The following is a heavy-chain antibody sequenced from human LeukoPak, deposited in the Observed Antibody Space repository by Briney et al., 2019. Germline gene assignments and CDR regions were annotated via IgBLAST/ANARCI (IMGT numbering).Heavy chain of an antibody. CDR3: ARTTEGGYSYDYFYYYYMDV. CDR1: GYSISSGYY. Sequence: SETLSLTCTVSGYSISSGYYWGWIRQPPGKGLEWIGSIYRSGSTYYNPSLKSRVTISADTSKNQFSLKLSSVTAADTAVYYCARTTEGGYSYDYFYYYYMDVWGKGTTVTISS. J-gene: IGHJ6*03. V-gene: IGHV4-38-2*02. CDR2: IYRSGST. D-gene: IGHD5-18*01.